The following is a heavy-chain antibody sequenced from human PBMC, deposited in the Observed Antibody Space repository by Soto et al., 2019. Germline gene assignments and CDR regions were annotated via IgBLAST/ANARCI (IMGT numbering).Heavy chain of an antibody. J-gene: IGHJ1*01. D-gene: IGHD3-10*01. CDR1: GYTFTGCY. CDR2: INPNSGGT. CDR3: ARGGFTSDYGSGRERH. Sequence: ASVKVSCKASGYTFTGCYMHWVRQAPGQGLEWMGWINPNSGGTNYAQKFQGRVTMTRDTSISTAYMELSRLRSDDTAVYYCARGGFTSDYGSGRERHWGQGTLVTVSS. V-gene: IGHV1-2*02.